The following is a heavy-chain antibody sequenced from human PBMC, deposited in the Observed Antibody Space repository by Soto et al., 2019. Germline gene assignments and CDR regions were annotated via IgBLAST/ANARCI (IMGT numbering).Heavy chain of an antibody. J-gene: IGHJ4*02. CDR1: GFTFNTYA. Sequence: TGGSLRLSCAASGFTFNTYAMSWVRQAPGKGLEWVSAISGSDGGTYYADSVKGRFTISRDNSKNTLYLQMNSLRAEDTAVYYCATLNTVTTPGPFDSWGQGTLVTVSS. D-gene: IGHD4-17*01. V-gene: IGHV3-23*01. CDR2: ISGSDGGT. CDR3: ATLNTVTTPGPFDS.